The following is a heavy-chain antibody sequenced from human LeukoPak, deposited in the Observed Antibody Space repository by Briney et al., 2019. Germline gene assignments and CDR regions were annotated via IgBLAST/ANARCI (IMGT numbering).Heavy chain of an antibody. D-gene: IGHD6-13*01. CDR2: ITGSGGST. V-gene: IGHV3-23*01. Sequence: PGGSLRLSCAASGFTFSSFAMTWVRQAPGKGLEWVSVITGSGGSTYYADSVKGRFTISRDNSKNTLFLQMNSVRAEDTAKYFCAKDGSSSWYYFDFWGQGTPVTVSS. CDR3: AKDGSSSWYYFDF. CDR1: GFTFSSFA. J-gene: IGHJ4*02.